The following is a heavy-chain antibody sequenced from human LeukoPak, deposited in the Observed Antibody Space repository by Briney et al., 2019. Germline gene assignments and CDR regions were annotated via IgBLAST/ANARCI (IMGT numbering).Heavy chain of an antibody. Sequence: PGGSLRVSCAVSGFTFSDYYMTWIRQVPGKGLEWVSYISKSGTTINYADSVKGRFTISRDNAKNSLFLQMNSLRAEDTAVYFCARLRAGNYIDYWGQGTLVTVSS. J-gene: IGHJ4*02. CDR1: GFTFSDYY. CDR2: ISKSGTTI. V-gene: IGHV3-11*01. D-gene: IGHD1-14*01. CDR3: ARLRAGNYIDY.